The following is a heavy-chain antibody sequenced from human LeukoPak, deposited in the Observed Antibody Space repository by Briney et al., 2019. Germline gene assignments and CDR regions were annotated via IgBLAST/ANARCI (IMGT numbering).Heavy chain of an antibody. J-gene: IGHJ4*02. CDR2: IYTSGST. D-gene: IGHD2-15*01. CDR1: GGSISSYY. CDR3: ARVKYCSGGSCPRPFDY. V-gene: IGHV4-4*07. Sequence: SETLSLTCTVSGGSISSYYWSWIRQPAGKGLEWIGRIYTSGSTNYNPSLKSRVTISVDTSKNQFSLKLSSVTAADTAVYYCARVKYCSGGSCPRPFDYWGQGTLVTVSS.